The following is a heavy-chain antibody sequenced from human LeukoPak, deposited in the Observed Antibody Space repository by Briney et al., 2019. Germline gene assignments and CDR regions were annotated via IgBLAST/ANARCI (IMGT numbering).Heavy chain of an antibody. CDR1: GRSISSGGYY. D-gene: IGHD3-22*01. Sequence: PSETLSLTCTVSGRSISSGGYYSSWIRQHPGNGRERIGYIYYSVSTYYNPSLKSRVTIPVDTYKNQSSLKISHVTAADTAVYYCAREQRLRIYYYDSSGHRYYFDYWGQGTLVTVSS. J-gene: IGHJ4*02. CDR2: IYYSVST. CDR3: AREQRLRIYYYDSSGHRYYFDY. V-gene: IGHV4-31*03.